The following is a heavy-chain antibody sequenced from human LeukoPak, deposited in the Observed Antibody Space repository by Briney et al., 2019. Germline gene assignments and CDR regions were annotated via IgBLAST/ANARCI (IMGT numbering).Heavy chain of an antibody. CDR2: IKQDGSEE. CDR3: AGGSGWLIEVY. D-gene: IGHD6-19*01. V-gene: IGHV3-7*01. Sequence: GGSLRLSCAASGFTFSTYWLSWVRQAPGKGLEWVANIKQDGSEEAYVDSVKGRFTISRDNAKNSLYLQMNSLRAEDTAVYYCAGGSGWLIEVYWGQGSLVTVS. CDR1: GFTFSTYW. J-gene: IGHJ4*02.